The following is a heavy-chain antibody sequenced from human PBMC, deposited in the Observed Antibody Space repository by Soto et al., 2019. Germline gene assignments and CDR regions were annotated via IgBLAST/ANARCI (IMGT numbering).Heavy chain of an antibody. CDR1: GGSVSSGSYY. CDR3: ASYSSGWYAVSC. D-gene: IGHD6-19*01. J-gene: IGHJ4*02. V-gene: IGHV4-61*01. CDR2: IYYSGST. Sequence: QVQLQESGPGLVKPSETLSLTCTVSGGSVSSGSYYWSWIRQPPGKGLEWIGYIYYSGSTNYNPSLKSRGPKSIDTSKNQFSLKLSSVTAADTAVYYCASYSSGWYAVSCWGQGTLVTVSS.